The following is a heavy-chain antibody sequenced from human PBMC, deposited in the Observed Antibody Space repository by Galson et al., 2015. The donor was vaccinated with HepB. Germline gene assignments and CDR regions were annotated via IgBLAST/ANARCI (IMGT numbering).Heavy chain of an antibody. J-gene: IGHJ3*02. CDR3: AKEFYYDNSGYYGDAFDI. D-gene: IGHD3-22*01. CDR2: ITGSGDNT. Sequence: SLRLSCAASGFALSNYAMNWVRQAPGRGLEWVSEITGSGDNTDYADSVKGRFTISRDNSKNTLYLQMNSLRAEDTAVYYCAKEFYYDNSGYYGDAFDIWGQGTMVTVSS. V-gene: IGHV3-23*01. CDR1: GFALSNYA.